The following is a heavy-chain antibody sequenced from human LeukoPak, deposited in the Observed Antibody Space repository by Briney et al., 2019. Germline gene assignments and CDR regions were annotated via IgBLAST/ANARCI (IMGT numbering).Heavy chain of an antibody. CDR1: GFTFSSYG. CDR2: ISYDGSNK. D-gene: IGHD5/OR15-5a*01. Sequence: GRSLRLSCAASGFTFSSYGMHWVRQPPGKGLEWVAVISYDGSNKYYADSVKGRFTISRDNSKNTLYLQMNSLRAEDTAVYYCAKGSSLGDYWGQGTLVTVSS. CDR3: AKGSSLGDY. J-gene: IGHJ4*02. V-gene: IGHV3-30*18.